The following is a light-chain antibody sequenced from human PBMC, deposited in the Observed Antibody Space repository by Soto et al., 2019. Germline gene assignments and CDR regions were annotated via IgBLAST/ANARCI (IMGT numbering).Light chain of an antibody. V-gene: IGKV3-11*01. Sequence: EIVLTQSPATLSLSPGERATLSCRASQNVSSYLAWYQHKPGQAPRLLIYDASNRATGIPARFSGSGSGTDFTLTITSLEPEDFAVYYCQQRSDWPPVTFGGGTKLEIK. CDR2: DAS. J-gene: IGKJ4*01. CDR1: QNVSSY. CDR3: QQRSDWPPVT.